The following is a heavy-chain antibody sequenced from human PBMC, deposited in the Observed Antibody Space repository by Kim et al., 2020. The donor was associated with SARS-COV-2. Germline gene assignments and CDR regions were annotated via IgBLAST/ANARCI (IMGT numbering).Heavy chain of an antibody. CDR3: ARGATTGHYFT. V-gene: IGHV3-48*01. J-gene: IGHJ4*02. Sequence: TIYYADSVNGRFTISRDNAKNSLYLQMNRLRAEDTAVYYCARGATTGHYFTWGQGTLVTVSS. D-gene: IGHD3-22*01. CDR2: TI.